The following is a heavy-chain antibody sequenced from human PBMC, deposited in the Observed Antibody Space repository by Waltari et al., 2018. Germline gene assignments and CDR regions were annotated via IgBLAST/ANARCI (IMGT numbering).Heavy chain of an antibody. D-gene: IGHD6-19*01. J-gene: IGHJ1*01. CDR2: INHSGST. V-gene: IGHV4-34*01. Sequence: QVQLQQWGAGLLKPSETLSLTCAVYGGSFSGYYWSWIRQPPGKGLEWIGEINHSGSTNYNPSLKSRVTISVDTSKNQFSLKLSSVTAADTAVYYCARRYSSGWYGHYFQHWGQGTLVTVSS. CDR1: GGSFSGYY. CDR3: ARRYSSGWYGHYFQH.